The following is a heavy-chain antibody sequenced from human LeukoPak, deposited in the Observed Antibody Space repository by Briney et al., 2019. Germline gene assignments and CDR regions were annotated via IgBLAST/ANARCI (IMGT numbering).Heavy chain of an antibody. J-gene: IGHJ5*02. V-gene: IGHV4-30-4*01. CDR1: GVSISSGDHY. D-gene: IGHD3-22*01. CDR3: ARPYYYDSRIDP. CDR2: MYYSGST. Sequence: SETLSLTCTVSGVSISSGDHYWRWVRQPPGKGLEWIAYMYYSGSTYYNPSLKSRVTMSADTSKNQLSLKLSSVTAADTAVYYCARPYYYDSRIDPWGQGILVTVSS.